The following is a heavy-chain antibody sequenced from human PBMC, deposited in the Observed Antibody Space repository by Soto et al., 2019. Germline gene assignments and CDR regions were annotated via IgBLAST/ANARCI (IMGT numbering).Heavy chain of an antibody. CDR1: GFTFSSYA. J-gene: IGHJ6*02. V-gene: IGHV3-30-3*01. D-gene: IGHD4-17*01. CDR2: ISYDGSNK. Sequence: QVQLVESGGGVVQPGRSLRLSCAASGFTFSSYAMHWVRQAPGKGLEWVVVISYDGSNKYYADSVKGRFTISRDNSKNTLYLQMNSLRAEDTAVYYCARNYGDYVFYYYGMDVWGQGTTVTVSS. CDR3: ARNYGDYVFYYYGMDV.